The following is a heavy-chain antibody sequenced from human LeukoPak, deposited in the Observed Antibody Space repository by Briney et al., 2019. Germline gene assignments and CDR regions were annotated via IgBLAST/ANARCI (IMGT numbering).Heavy chain of an antibody. D-gene: IGHD3-10*01. J-gene: IGHJ5*02. Sequence: PSETLSLTCAVYGXSFSGYYWSWIRQPPGKGREWIGEINHSGSTNYNPSLKSRVTISVDTSKNQFSLKLSSVTAADTAVYYCARGRVTMVRGRWFDPWGQGTLVTVSS. CDR1: GXSFSGYY. CDR3: ARGRVTMVRGRWFDP. V-gene: IGHV4-34*01. CDR2: INHSGST.